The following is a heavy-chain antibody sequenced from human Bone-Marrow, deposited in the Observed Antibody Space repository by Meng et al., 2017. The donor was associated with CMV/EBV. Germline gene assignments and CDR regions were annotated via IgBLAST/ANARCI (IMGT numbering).Heavy chain of an antibody. D-gene: IGHD3-3*01. CDR3: ARDNRIWSGDYISLYNNYGMDV. CDR2: IKQDGSEK. V-gene: IGHV3-7*01. Sequence: GESLKISCAASGFTFSSYWMSWVRQAPGKGLEWVANIKQDGSEKYYVDSVKGRFTNSRDNAKNQLYLQMNSLRAEDTAVYYCARDNRIWSGDYISLYNNYGMDVWSQGTTVTVSS. CDR1: GFTFSSYW. J-gene: IGHJ6*02.